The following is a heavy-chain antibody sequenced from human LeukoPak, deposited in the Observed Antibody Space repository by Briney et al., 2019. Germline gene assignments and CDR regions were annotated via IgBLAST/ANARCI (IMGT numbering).Heavy chain of an antibody. J-gene: IGHJ5*02. CDR3: ARAGAGFVIALDP. CDR1: GFKFSSYS. Sequence: GGSLRLSCAASGFKFSSYSVKWVRQAPGKGLEWVSFISSSSSYIYYADSLKGRFTISRDNSKNTLYLQMNSLRAEDTAVYYCARAGAGFVIALDPWGQGTLVTVSS. V-gene: IGHV3-21*04. CDR2: ISSSSSYI. D-gene: IGHD3-10*01.